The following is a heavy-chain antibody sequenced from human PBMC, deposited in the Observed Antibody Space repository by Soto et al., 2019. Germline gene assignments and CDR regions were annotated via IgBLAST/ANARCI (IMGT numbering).Heavy chain of an antibody. CDR2: IIPYLDIT. D-gene: IGHD5-18*01. CDR3: ARDTPY. CDR1: GGTFGTYT. J-gene: IGHJ4*02. Sequence: QVQLVQSGAEVKKPGSSVKVSCKPSGGTFGTYTISWVRQAPGQRLEWMGRIIPYLDITDYAQKFQGRFTIAADKPTTTAYMKLYRLRSEDTAVYFCARDTPYWARGTLVTVSS. V-gene: IGHV1-69*02.